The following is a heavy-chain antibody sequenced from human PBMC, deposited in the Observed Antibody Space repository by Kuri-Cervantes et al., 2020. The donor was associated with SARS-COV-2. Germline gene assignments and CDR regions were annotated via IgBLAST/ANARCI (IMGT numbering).Heavy chain of an antibody. D-gene: IGHD3-9*01. Sequence: SCTVSGGSISSGGYYWSWIRQHPGKGLEWIGYIYYSGSTYYNPSLKSLVTISVDTSKNQFSLKLSSVTAADTAVYYCARGPNFDWSHWGQGTLVTVSS. J-gene: IGHJ4*02. CDR3: ARGPNFDWSH. CDR1: GGSISSGGYY. CDR2: IYYSGST. V-gene: IGHV4-31*01.